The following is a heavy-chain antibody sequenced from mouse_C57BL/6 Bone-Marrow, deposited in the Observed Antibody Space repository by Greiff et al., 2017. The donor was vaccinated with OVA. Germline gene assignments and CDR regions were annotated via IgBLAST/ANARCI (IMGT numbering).Heavy chain of an antibody. J-gene: IGHJ2*01. CDR3: AKIYYYGSSHYFDY. V-gene: IGHV1-4*01. Sequence: VQLQQSGAELARPGASVKMSCKASGYTFTSYTMHWVKQRPGQGLEWIGYINPSSGYPKYNQKFKDKATLTADKSSSTAYMQLSSLTSEDSAVYYCAKIYYYGSSHYFDYWGQGTTLTVSS. CDR1: GYTFTSYT. D-gene: IGHD1-1*01. CDR2: INPSSGYP.